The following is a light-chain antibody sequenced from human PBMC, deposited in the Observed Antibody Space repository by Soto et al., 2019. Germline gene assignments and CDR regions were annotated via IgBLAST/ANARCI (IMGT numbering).Light chain of an antibody. CDR2: DVN. CDR1: SSDIGAYNY. J-gene: IGLJ2*01. CDR3: TSWRNSTPMI. Sequence: QSALTQPASVSGSPGQSITISCTGTSSDIGAYNYVSWYQQHPGKAPKLMLYDVNIRPSGVSNRFSGSKSGNTASLNISGLEAEDEADYYCTSWRNSTPMIFGGGTKLTVL. V-gene: IGLV2-14*03.